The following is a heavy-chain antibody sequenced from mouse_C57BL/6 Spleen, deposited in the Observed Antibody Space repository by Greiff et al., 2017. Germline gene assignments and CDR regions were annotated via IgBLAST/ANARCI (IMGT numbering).Heavy chain of an antibody. D-gene: IGHD1-1*01. Sequence: EVQRVESGGGLVQPGGSMKLSCVASGFTFSNYWMNWVRQSPEKGLEWVAQIRLKSDNYATHYAESVKGRFTISRDDSKSSVYLQMNNLRAEDTGIYYCTEAVYYGSSWGYWGQGTTLTVSS. CDR2: IRLKSDNYAT. CDR1: GFTFSNYW. J-gene: IGHJ2*01. V-gene: IGHV6-3*01. CDR3: TEAVYYGSSWGY.